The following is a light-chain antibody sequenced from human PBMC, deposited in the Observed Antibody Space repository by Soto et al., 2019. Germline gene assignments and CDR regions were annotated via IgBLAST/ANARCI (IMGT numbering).Light chain of an antibody. V-gene: IGKV3-15*01. CDR3: QQYADWPWT. J-gene: IGKJ1*01. CDR1: QSVSSN. Sequence: EIVMTQSPVTLSVSPGEGATLSCRASQSVSSNLAWFQQRPGQAPRLLIYGASTRVTGIPARFSGSGSATEFTLTISSLQSEDLAVCYCQQYADWPWTFGQGTKVEIK. CDR2: GAS.